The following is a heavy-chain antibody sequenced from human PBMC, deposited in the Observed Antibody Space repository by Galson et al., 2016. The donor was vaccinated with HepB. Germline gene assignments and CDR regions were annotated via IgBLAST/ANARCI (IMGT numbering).Heavy chain of an antibody. CDR2: VSATGGTT. Sequence: SLRLSCAASGFTFSNYAMTWVRQAPGKGLEWVSAVSATGGTTYYGESVKGRFTTSRDNSKNTLYLQMNSLRAEDTAVYYCVKESPVRGNHFEYWGQGTLVTVSS. D-gene: IGHD3-16*01. CDR3: VKESPVRGNHFEY. V-gene: IGHV3-23*01. CDR1: GFTFSNYA. J-gene: IGHJ4*02.